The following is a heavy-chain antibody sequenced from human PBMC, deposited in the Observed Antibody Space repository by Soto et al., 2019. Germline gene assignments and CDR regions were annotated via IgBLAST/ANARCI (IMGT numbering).Heavy chain of an antibody. CDR3: AHRPRGYSYYFDY. Sequence: QITLKESGPTLVKPTQTLTLTCTFSGFSLSTRGVGVGWIRQPPGKALEWLALLYWDDDKGYSTSLKSRLTITKDASKTRGVLTVTNMDPVDTATYYCAHRPRGYSYYFDYWGQGTRVTVSS. D-gene: IGHD5-18*01. J-gene: IGHJ4*02. CDR2: LYWDDDK. CDR1: GFSLSTRGVG. V-gene: IGHV2-5*02.